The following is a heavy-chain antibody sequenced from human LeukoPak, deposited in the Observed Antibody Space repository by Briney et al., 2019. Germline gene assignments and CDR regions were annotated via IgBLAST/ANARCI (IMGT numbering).Heavy chain of an antibody. CDR3: ARSPVYYYYYMDV. CDR2: INPNSGGT. CDR1: GYTFTGYY. J-gene: IGHJ6*03. V-gene: IGHV1-2*02. Sequence: ASVKVSCKASGYTFTGYYMHWVRQAPGQGLEWMGWINPNSGGTNYAQKFQGRVTMTRDTSISTAYMELSRLRSDDTAVYYCARSPVYYYYYMDVWGKGTTVTVSS.